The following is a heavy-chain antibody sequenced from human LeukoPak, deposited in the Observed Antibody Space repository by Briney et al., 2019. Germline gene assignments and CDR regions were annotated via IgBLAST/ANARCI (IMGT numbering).Heavy chain of an antibody. D-gene: IGHD4-17*01. CDR3: ARHEGDYSSDY. V-gene: IGHV4-39*07. Sequence: SETLSLTCTVSGGSIRSSYYYWGWIRQPPGKGLEWIGSIYDSGSTYYNPSLKSRVTISVDTTKNQFSLKLSSVTAADTAVYYCARHEGDYSSDYWGQGTLVTVSS. CDR2: IYDSGST. CDR1: GGSIRSSYYY. J-gene: IGHJ4*02.